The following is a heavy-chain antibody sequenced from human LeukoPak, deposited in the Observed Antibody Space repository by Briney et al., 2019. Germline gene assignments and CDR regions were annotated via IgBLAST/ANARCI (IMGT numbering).Heavy chain of an antibody. CDR1: GGSFSGYY. CDR2: INPRGST. CDR3: ARSRLGYYFDY. D-gene: IGHD6-13*01. V-gene: IGHV4-34*01. J-gene: IGHJ4*02. Sequence: ASETLSLTCGVYGGSFSGYYWSWIRQAPGKGLEWIGEINPRGSTNYNPSLKSRVTLSADTSKNQFSLTLNSVTAADTAVYYCARSRLGYYFDYWGQGTLVTVSS.